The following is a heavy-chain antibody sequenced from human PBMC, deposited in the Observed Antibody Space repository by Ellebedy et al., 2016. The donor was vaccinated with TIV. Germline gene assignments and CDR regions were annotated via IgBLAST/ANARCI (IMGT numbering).Heavy chain of an antibody. Sequence: AASVKVSCKASGYTFTDFYIHWIRQAPGQGLEWMGWINPNSGGTNYAQNFQGWVTMTRDTSINTAYMELSRLRSDATAVYYCARVPSGYSNMWPSFDYWGQGSLVTASS. CDR1: GYTFTDFY. CDR3: ARVPSGYSNMWPSFDY. J-gene: IGHJ4*02. V-gene: IGHV1-2*04. D-gene: IGHD6-13*01. CDR2: INPNSGGT.